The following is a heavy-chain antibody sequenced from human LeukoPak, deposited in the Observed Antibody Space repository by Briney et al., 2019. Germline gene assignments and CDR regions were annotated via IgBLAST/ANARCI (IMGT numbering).Heavy chain of an antibody. CDR1: GGSISSYY. CDR3: ARRGPTVTTWIYVVTAIGWFDP. D-gene: IGHD2-21*02. Sequence: SETLSLTCTVSGGSISSYYWSWIRQPPGKGLEWIGYIYYSGSTNYNPSLKSRVTISVDTSKNQFSLKLSSVTAADTAVYYCARRGPTVTTWIYVVTAIGWFDPWGQGTLVTVSS. CDR2: IYYSGST. V-gene: IGHV4-59*12. J-gene: IGHJ5*02.